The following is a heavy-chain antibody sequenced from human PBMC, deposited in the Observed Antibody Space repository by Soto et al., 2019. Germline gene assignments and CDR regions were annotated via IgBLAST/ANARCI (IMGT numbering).Heavy chain of an antibody. CDR1: GFTFDDYA. J-gene: IGHJ5*02. V-gene: IGHV3-9*01. Sequence: EVQLVESGGGLVQPGRSLRLSCAASGFTFDDYAMHWVRQPPGKGLEWVSSITWNSASIVYAESVKGRFTISRDNAKNSLYLQMNSLRAEDTALYYCAIDIETIPATGTSSFWFGPWGQGTLVTASS. CDR2: ITWNSASI. D-gene: IGHD6-13*01. CDR3: AIDIETIPATGTSSFWFGP.